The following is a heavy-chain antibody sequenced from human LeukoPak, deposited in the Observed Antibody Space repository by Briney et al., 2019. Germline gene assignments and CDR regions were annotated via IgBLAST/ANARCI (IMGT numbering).Heavy chain of an antibody. D-gene: IGHD3-3*01. Sequence: PSETLSLTCTVSGGSISSYYWSWIRQPPGKGLEWIGYIYYSGSTNYNPSLKSRVTISVDTSKSQFSLKLSSVTAADTAVYYCARSYDFWSGFDYWGQGTLVTVSS. CDR3: ARSYDFWSGFDY. J-gene: IGHJ4*02. CDR2: IYYSGST. CDR1: GGSISSYY. V-gene: IGHV4-59*01.